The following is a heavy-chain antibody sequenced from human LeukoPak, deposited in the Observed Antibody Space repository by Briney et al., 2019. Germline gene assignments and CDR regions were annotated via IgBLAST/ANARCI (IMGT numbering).Heavy chain of an antibody. CDR2: ISSSSSYI. V-gene: IGHV3-21*01. CDR1: GFTFSSYS. D-gene: IGHD6-13*01. J-gene: IGHJ6*02. CDR3: ARDADSSSWSMYYYYGMDV. Sequence: GGSLRLSCAASGFTFSSYSMNWVRQAPGKGLEWVSSISSSSSYIYYADSVKGRFTISRDNAKNSLYLQMNNLRAEDTAVYYCARDADSSSWSMYYYYGMDVWGQGTTVTVSS.